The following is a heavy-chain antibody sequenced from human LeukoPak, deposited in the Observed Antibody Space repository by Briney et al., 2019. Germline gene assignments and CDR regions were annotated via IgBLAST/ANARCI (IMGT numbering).Heavy chain of an antibody. CDR2: IYYSGST. D-gene: IGHD3-9*01. J-gene: IGHJ6*03. CDR3: ARDGIGTYYDILTGYYSYYYYYMDV. Sequence: PSETLSLTCTVSGGSISGYYWGWIRQPPGKGLEWIGSIYYSGSTYYNPSLKSRVTMSVDTSKNQFSLKLSSVIAADTAVYYCARDGIGTYYDILTGYYSYYYYYMDVWGKGTTVTISS. CDR1: GGSISGYY. V-gene: IGHV4-39*07.